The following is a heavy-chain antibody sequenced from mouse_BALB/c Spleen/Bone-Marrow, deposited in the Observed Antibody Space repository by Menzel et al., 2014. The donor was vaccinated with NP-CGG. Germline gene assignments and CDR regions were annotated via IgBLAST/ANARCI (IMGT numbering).Heavy chain of an antibody. J-gene: IGHJ2*01. CDR2: ISNGGGST. CDR1: GFTFSDYY. Sequence: EVKLMESGGGLVQPGGSLKLSCATSGFTFSDYYMYWVRQTPEKRLEWVAYISNGGGSTYYPDTVKGRFTISRDNAKNTLYLQMSRLKSKDTAMYYCARQGAYSYFDYWGQGTTLTVSS. D-gene: IGHD2-10*01. CDR3: ARQGAYSYFDY. V-gene: IGHV5-12*02.